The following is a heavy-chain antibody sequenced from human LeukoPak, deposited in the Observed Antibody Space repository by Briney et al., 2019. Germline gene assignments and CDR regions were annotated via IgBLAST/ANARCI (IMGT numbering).Heavy chain of an antibody. CDR1: GYTFTGHY. V-gene: IGHV1-2*06. CDR2: INPNSGGT. CDR3: ARNDYATDYFDY. D-gene: IGHD1-1*01. J-gene: IGHJ4*02. Sequence: ASVKVSCKASGYTFTGHYMHWVRQAPGQGLEWRGRINPNSGGTNYAQKFQGRVTMTRDTSITTAYMELSRLRSDDTAVYYCARNDYATDYFDYWGQGTLVTVSS.